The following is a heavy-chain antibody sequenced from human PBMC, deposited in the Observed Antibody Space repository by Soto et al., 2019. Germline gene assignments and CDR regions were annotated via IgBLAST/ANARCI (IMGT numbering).Heavy chain of an antibody. D-gene: IGHD4-17*01. CDR2: IDPSDSYT. CDR3: ARLRDYGGNYYYGMDV. V-gene: IGHV5-10-1*01. Sequence: PGESLKISCKGSGYSFTSYWISWVRQMPGKGLEWMGRIDPSDSYTNYSPSFQGHVTVSADKSISTAYLQWSSLKASDTAMYYCARLRDYGGNYYYGMDVWGQGTTVTVSS. J-gene: IGHJ6*02. CDR1: GYSFTSYW.